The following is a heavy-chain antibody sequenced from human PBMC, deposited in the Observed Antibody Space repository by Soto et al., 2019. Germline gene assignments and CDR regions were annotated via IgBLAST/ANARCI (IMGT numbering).Heavy chain of an antibody. CDR3: GRVPRYSFPTSDSLDQ. CDR2: ITPILRET. V-gene: IGHV1-69*06. J-gene: IGHJ4*02. Sequence: QVHLVQSGTEVRKPGSSVTVSCKVSGGTFSTYTISWVRQAPGQGLQWMGGITPILRETTYAQNFQGRVFITADISATTAYMELSDLTSEDTAMYYCGRVPRYSFPTSDSLDQWGQVTRVTVSS. CDR1: GGTFSTYT. D-gene: IGHD5-18*01.